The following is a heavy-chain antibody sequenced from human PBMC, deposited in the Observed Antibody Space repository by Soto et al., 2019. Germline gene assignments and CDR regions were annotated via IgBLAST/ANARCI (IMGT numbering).Heavy chain of an antibody. CDR1: GFTFSDYY. V-gene: IGHV3-11*01. D-gene: IGHD6-19*01. Sequence: GGSLRLSCAASGFTFSDYYMSWIRQAPGKGLEWVSYISSSGSTIYYADSVKGRFTISRDNAKNSLYLQMNSLRAEDTAVYYCARAHSSGWRNWFDPWGQGTLVTVSS. CDR2: ISSSGSTI. J-gene: IGHJ5*02. CDR3: ARAHSSGWRNWFDP.